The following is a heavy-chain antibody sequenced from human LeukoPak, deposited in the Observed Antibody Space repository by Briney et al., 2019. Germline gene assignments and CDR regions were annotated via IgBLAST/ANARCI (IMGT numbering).Heavy chain of an antibody. V-gene: IGHV3-21*01. D-gene: IGHD1-26*01. Sequence: GGSLRLSCAASGFTFSSYSMNWVRQAPGKGLEWVSSISSSSSYIYYADSVKGRFTISRDNAKNSLYLQMNSLRAEDTAVYYCARDYSWGYGIDVWDQGTTVTVSS. CDR1: GFTFSSYS. J-gene: IGHJ6*02. CDR2: ISSSSSYI. CDR3: ARDYSWGYGIDV.